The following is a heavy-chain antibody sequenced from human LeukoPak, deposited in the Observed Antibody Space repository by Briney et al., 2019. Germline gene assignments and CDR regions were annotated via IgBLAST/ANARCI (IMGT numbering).Heavy chain of an antibody. Sequence: ASVKVSCKASGYTFTSYGISWVRQAPGQGLEWMGWMNPNSGNTGYAQKFQGRVTITRNTSISTAYMELSSLRSEDTAVYYCARALHLYSSSWYLGYWGQGTLVTVSS. D-gene: IGHD6-13*01. CDR1: GYTFTSYG. V-gene: IGHV1-8*03. J-gene: IGHJ4*02. CDR2: MNPNSGNT. CDR3: ARALHLYSSSWYLGY.